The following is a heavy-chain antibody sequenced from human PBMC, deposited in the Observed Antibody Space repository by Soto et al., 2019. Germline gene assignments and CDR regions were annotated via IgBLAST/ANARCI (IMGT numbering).Heavy chain of an antibody. Sequence: SETLSLTCTVSGDSISSDKYYWGWVRQPPGKGLEWIGTVYHRGGAHYNPSLKSRITISEDTSKIQFSLKLSSVTAADTALYYCVRNYYDGSGFFLWGQGTLVTVSS. CDR1: GDSISSDKYY. J-gene: IGHJ4*02. CDR2: VYHRGGA. D-gene: IGHD3-22*01. CDR3: VRNYYDGSGFFL. V-gene: IGHV4-39*01.